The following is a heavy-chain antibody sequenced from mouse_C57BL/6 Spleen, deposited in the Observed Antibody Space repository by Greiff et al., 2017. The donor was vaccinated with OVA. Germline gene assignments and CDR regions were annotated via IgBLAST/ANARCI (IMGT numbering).Heavy chain of an antibody. D-gene: IGHD1-1*01. J-gene: IGHJ1*03. CDR1: GYSITSDY. Sequence: DVKLQESGPGLAKPSQTLSLTCSVTGYSITSDYWNWIRKFPGNKLEYMGYISYSGSTYYNPSLKSRISITRDTSKNQYYLQLNSVTTEDTATYYCARYGYYGSSFDWYFDGWGTGTTVTVSS. V-gene: IGHV3-8*01. CDR3: ARYGYYGSSFDWYFDG. CDR2: ISYSGST.